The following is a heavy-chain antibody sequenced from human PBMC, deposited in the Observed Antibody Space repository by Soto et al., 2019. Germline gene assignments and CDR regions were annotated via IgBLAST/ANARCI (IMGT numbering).Heavy chain of an antibody. D-gene: IGHD2-2*01. J-gene: IGHJ4*02. CDR3: ARGYQLPTSFDY. V-gene: IGHV4-59*01. CDR1: GGSISSYY. Sequence: ASETLSLTCTVSGGSISSYYWSWIRQPPGKGLEWIGYIYYSGSTNYNPSLKSRVTISVDTSKNQFSLKLSSVTAADTAVYYCARGYQLPTSFDYWGQGTLVTSPQ. CDR2: IYYSGST.